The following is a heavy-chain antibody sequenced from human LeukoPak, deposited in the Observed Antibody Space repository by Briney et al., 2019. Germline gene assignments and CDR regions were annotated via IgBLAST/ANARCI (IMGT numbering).Heavy chain of an antibody. D-gene: IGHD3-22*01. CDR2: ISGSGST. J-gene: IGHJ4*02. V-gene: IGHV3-23*01. CDR3: AKSVTMIVVANPGDY. CDR1: GFTFSSYT. Sequence: GGSLRLSRAASGFTFSSYTMNWVRQAPGKGLEWVSAISGSGSTYYADSVKGRFTISRDNSKNTLYLQMNSLRAGDTAIYYCAKSVTMIVVANPGDYWGQGTLVTVSS.